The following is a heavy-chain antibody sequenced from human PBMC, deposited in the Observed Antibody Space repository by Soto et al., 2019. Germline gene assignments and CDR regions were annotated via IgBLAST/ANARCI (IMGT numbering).Heavy chain of an antibody. J-gene: IGHJ4*02. CDR3: ARRYGGNFDY. D-gene: IGHD5-12*01. CDR1: GGSISSYY. CDR2: IYYSGST. Sequence: SETLSLTCTVSGGSISSYYWSWIRQPPGKGLEWIGYIYYSGSTNYNPSLKSRVTISVDTSKNQFSLKLSSVTAADTAAYYCARRYGGNFDYWGQGTLVTAS. V-gene: IGHV4-59*08.